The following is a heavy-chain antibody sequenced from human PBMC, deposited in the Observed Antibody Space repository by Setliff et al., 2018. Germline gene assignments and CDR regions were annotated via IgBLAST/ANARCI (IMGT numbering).Heavy chain of an antibody. CDR1: GGSISSYY. CDR3: ARDLRYFDWLIENWYFDL. V-gene: IGHV4-4*07. Sequence: PSETLSLTCTVSGGSISSYYWSWIRQPAGKGLEWIGRIYTSGSTNYNPSLKSRVTMSVDTSKNQFSLKLSSVTAADTAVYYCARDLRYFDWLIENWYFDLWGQGTLVTVSS. CDR2: IYTSGST. J-gene: IGHJ2*01. D-gene: IGHD3-9*01.